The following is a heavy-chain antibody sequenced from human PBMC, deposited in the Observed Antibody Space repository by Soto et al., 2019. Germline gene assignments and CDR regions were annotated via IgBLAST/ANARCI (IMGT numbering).Heavy chain of an antibody. V-gene: IGHV3-48*03. Sequence: GGSLRLSCAASGFTFSSYEMNWVRQAPGKGLEWVPYIDSSGSSIYYADSVKGRFTISRDNAKNSLYLQMNSLRGEDTAVYYCASPWGSFDYWGQGTLVTVSS. CDR1: GFTFSSYE. J-gene: IGHJ4*02. CDR2: IDSSGSSI. D-gene: IGHD7-27*01. CDR3: ASPWGSFDY.